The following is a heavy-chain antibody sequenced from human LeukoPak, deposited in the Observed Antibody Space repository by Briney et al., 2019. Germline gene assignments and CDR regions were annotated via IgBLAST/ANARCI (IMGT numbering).Heavy chain of an antibody. J-gene: IGHJ4*02. CDR2: ISSTSSYI. CDR1: GFTFSSYS. CDR3: AREAGSNSGYDWVL. V-gene: IGHV3-21*01. Sequence: GGSLRLSCAASGFTFSSYSMNWVRQAPGKGLEWVSSISSTSSYIYYADSVKGRFTISRDNAKNSLYLQMNSLRAEDTAVYYCAREAGSNSGYDWVLWGQGTLVTVSS. D-gene: IGHD5-12*01.